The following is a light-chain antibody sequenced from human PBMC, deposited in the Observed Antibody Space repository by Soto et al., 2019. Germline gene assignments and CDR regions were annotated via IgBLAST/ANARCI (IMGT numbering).Light chain of an antibody. CDR2: WAS. V-gene: IGKV4-1*01. Sequence: DIVMTQSPDSLSVSLGERATINFKSSQSVLYSSNNKNYLAWYQQKPGQPPKLLFYWASTRASGVPDRFSGSGSGTDSTLTISNLQAEDVAVYSCQQYYSTPLLNFGQGTRLAIK. CDR3: QQYYSTPLLN. J-gene: IGKJ5*01. CDR1: QSVLYSSNNKNY.